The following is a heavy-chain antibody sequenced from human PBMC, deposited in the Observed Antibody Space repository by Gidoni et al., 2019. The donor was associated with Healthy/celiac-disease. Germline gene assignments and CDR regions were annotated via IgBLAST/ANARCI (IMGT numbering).Heavy chain of an antibody. Sequence: QVQLQESGPGLVKPSQTLSLTCTVSGGSISSGSYYWSWIRQPAGKGLEWIGRIYTSGSTNYNPSLKSRVTISVDTSKNQFSLKLSSVTAADTAVYYCARVVYSYGNFDIWGQGTMVTVSS. CDR3: ARVVYSYGNFDI. V-gene: IGHV4-61*02. D-gene: IGHD5-18*01. CDR1: GGSISSGSYY. J-gene: IGHJ3*02. CDR2: IYTSGST.